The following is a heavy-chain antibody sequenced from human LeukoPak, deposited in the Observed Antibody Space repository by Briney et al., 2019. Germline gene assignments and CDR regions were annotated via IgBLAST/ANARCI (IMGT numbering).Heavy chain of an antibody. Sequence: ASVKVFCKASGYTFNPYDHNWVRQATGQGLEWMGWMNPNSGNAGYAQKLQGRVTMTRDVYINTAYMELSGLRYEDTAVYYCASHTAVLPGDYWGQGTLVTVSS. J-gene: IGHJ4*02. CDR1: GYTFNPYD. CDR3: ASHTAVLPGDY. CDR2: MNPNSGNA. D-gene: IGHD5-18*01. V-gene: IGHV1-8*01.